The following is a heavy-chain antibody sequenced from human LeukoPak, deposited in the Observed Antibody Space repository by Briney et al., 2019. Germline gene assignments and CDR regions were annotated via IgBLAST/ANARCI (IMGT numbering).Heavy chain of an antibody. CDR1: GFTFSSYG. CDR3: AKGGDIVVVVAATGSGYFDY. Sequence: GGSLRLSCAASGFTFSSYGMHWVRQAPGKGLEWVSAISGSGGSTYYADSVKGRFTISRDNSKNTLYLQMNSLRAEDTAVYYCAKGGDIVVVVAATGSGYFDYWGQGTLVTVSS. CDR2: ISGSGGST. J-gene: IGHJ4*02. D-gene: IGHD2-15*01. V-gene: IGHV3-23*01.